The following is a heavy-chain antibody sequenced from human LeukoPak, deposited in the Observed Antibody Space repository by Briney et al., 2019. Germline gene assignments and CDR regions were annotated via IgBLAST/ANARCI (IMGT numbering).Heavy chain of an antibody. CDR2: INPNSGGT. D-gene: IGHD3-9*01. J-gene: IGHJ6*02. CDR1: GYTFTGYY. V-gene: IGHV1-2*02. CDR3: ARVDDILTGYYKGAYYYYGMDV. Sequence: GASVTVSFKASGYTFTGYYMHWVRQAPGQGREGMGWINPNSGGTNYAQKFQGRVTMTRDTSISTAYMELSRLRSDDTAVYYCARVDDILTGYYKGAYYYYGMDVWGQGTTVTVSS.